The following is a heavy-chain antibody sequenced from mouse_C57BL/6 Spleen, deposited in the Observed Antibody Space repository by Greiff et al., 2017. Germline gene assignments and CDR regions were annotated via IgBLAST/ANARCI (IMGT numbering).Heavy chain of an antibody. CDR1: GYTFTDYN. D-gene: IGHD2-4*01. CDR2: INPNNGGT. V-gene: IGHV1-18*01. J-gene: IGHJ4*01. Sequence: VQLQQSGPELVKPGASVKISCKASGYTFTDYNMDWVKQSHGKSLEWIGDINPNNGGTIYNQKFKGKATLTVAKSSSTAYMELRSLTSEDTAVYYCARSGYDYDYAMDYWGQGTSVTVSS. CDR3: ARSGYDYDYAMDY.